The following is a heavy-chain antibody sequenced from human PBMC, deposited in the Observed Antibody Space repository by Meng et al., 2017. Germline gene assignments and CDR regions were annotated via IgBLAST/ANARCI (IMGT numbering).Heavy chain of an antibody. CDR3: ARTRGDYYFDY. V-gene: IGHV4-61*01. Sequence: QVQLHESGPGLVRPSETLSRTCTVSGDSVTVGSPDWSWIRQPPGKGLEWIGYIDYGGSTSYNPSLRSRVTISVDTSNNQFSLKLSSVTAADTAVFYCARTRGDYYFDYWGQGTLVTVSS. J-gene: IGHJ4*02. CDR2: IDYGGST. D-gene: IGHD3-16*01. CDR1: GDSVTVGSPD.